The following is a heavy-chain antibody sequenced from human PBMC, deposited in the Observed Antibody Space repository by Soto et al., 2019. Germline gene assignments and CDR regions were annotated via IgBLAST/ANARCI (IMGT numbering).Heavy chain of an antibody. CDR1: GFTFSSYG. CDR3: ARDLSYGSGEF. Sequence: QVQLVESGGAVVQPGRSLRLSCAASGFTFSSYGFHWVRQAPGKGLEWVAAIWHDGSKKYYGDSVRDRFGISRDDSKNMLYLQLGTLRVEDTAMYYCARDLSYGSGEFWGQGTLVTVSS. D-gene: IGHD3-10*01. J-gene: IGHJ4*02. CDR2: IWHDGSKK. V-gene: IGHV3-33*01.